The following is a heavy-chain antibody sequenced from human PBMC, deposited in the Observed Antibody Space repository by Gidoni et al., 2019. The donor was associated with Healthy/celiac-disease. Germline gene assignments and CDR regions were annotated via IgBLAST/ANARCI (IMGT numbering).Heavy chain of an antibody. CDR2: INHSGST. D-gene: IGHD6-13*01. J-gene: IGHJ6*02. CDR1: GGSFSGYY. Sequence: QVHLPQWGAGLLKPSETLSLTCAVCGGSFSGYYWSWIRLPPGKGLVWIGEINHSGSTNYNPSLKSRVTISVDTSKNQFSLKLSSVTAADTAVYYCARLIAAAEAGYYYGMDVWGQGTTVTVSS. CDR3: ARLIAAAEAGYYYGMDV. V-gene: IGHV4-34*01.